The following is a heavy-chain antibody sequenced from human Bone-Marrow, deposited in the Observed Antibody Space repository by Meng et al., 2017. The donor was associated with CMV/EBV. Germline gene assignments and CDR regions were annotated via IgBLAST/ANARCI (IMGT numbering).Heavy chain of an antibody. D-gene: IGHD2-2*02. V-gene: IGHV3-20*04. Sequence: GGSLRLSCAASGFTFDDYGMSWVRQAPGKGLEWGSGINGNGGSTGYAESVKDRFTIARDNAKNSLYLQMNSLRAEETDLYYCAKTLGYCSSTSCYTEYDFDYWGQGTLVTVSS. CDR3: AKTLGYCSSTSCYTEYDFDY. J-gene: IGHJ4*02. CDR1: GFTFDDYG. CDR2: INGNGGST.